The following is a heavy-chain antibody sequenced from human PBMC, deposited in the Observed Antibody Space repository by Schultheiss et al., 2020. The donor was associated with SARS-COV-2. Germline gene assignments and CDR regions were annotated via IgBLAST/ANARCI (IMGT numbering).Heavy chain of an antibody. CDR3: ARATRVESLFSVRGVSFDF. CDR2: IYFTGIT. CDR1: GSSITGFF. Sequence: SETLSLTCSVSGSSITGFFWTWIRQPPGKGLDPIGNIYFTGITKYNPSLKSRVTISIDTSKNQFSLKLGSVTAADTAVYFCARATRVESLFSVRGVSFDFWGRGALVTVSS. J-gene: IGHJ4*02. V-gene: IGHV4-59*01. D-gene: IGHD3-16*01.